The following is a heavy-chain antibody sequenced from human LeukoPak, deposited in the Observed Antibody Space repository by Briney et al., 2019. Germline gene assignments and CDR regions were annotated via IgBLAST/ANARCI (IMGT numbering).Heavy chain of an antibody. CDR3: ARGRYSSRSGGYYFDI. CDR1: GFPFNAYW. V-gene: IGHV3-7*01. D-gene: IGHD2-2*01. J-gene: IGHJ4*02. Sequence: PGGSLRLSCAASGFPFNAYWMTWVRQAPGKGLEWVANIRQDGDTKYYVDSVKGRFTISRDNAMNSLYLQMNSLRAEDTAVYYCARGRYSSRSGGYYFDIWGQGALVTVSS. CDR2: IRQDGDTK.